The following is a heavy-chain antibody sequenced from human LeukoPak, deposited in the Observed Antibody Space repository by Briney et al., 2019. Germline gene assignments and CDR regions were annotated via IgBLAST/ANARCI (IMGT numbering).Heavy chain of an antibody. J-gene: IGHJ6*03. V-gene: IGHV1-18*01. D-gene: IGHD5-12*01. CDR2: ISAYNGNT. CDR1: GYTFTSYG. Sequence: ASVKVSCKASGYTFTSYGISWVRQAPGQGLEWMGWISAYNGNTNYAQKLQGRVTMTTDTSTSTAYMELRSLRSDDTAVYYCARATDYPGGYYYYMDVWGKGTTVTVSS. CDR3: ARATDYPGGYYYYMDV.